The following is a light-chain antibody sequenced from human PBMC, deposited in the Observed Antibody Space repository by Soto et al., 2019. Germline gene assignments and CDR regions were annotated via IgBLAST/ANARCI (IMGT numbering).Light chain of an antibody. CDR3: QQYSRAPLT. CDR1: QTVSITY. V-gene: IGKV3-20*01. J-gene: IGKJ1*01. CDR2: GAS. Sequence: VLTQSPGTLSLSPGESATLSCRASQTVSITYLTWYQQKPGQAPRLLIFGASKRATGIPDRFSASGSGTDFTLTISRLEAEDFAVYYCQQYSRAPLTFGQGTKVDIK.